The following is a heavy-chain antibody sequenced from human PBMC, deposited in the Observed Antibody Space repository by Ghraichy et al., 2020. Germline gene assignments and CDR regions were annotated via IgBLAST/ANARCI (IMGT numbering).Heavy chain of an antibody. J-gene: IGHJ6*02. CDR2: ISHDGNSQ. CDR3: ARDIKSSYWSYFFFAMDV. D-gene: IGHD2-8*02. V-gene: IGHV3-30-3*01. CDR1: GFTFSTYS. Sequence: GSLRLSCAAAGFTFSTYSMHWVRQAPGKGLEWVAVISHDGNSQYYADSVKGRFTISRDNSKNTVFLQMNSLRAGDTAVYYCARDIKSSYWSYFFFAMDVWGRGTTVTVSS.